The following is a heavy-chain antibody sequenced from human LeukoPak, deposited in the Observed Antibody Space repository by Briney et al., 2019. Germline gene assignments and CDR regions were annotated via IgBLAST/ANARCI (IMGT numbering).Heavy chain of an antibody. CDR3: AKDFDWLSQGDY. J-gene: IGHJ4*02. Sequence: GGSLRLSCVASGFTFSSYSMNWVRQAPGKGLEWVSAISGSGGSTYYADSVKGRFTISRDNSKNTLYLQMNSLRAEDTAVYYCAKDFDWLSQGDYWGQGTLVTVSS. CDR1: GFTFSSYS. D-gene: IGHD3-9*01. CDR2: ISGSGGST. V-gene: IGHV3-23*01.